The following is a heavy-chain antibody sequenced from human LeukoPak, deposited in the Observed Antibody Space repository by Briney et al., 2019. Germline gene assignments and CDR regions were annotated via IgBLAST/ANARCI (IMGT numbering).Heavy chain of an antibody. CDR3: ARSAAARRGLYFDY. D-gene: IGHD6-6*01. J-gene: IGHJ4*02. CDR2: IYPGDSDT. Sequence: GEALKISCKGSGYSFTSYWTGWVRQMPGKGLEWMGIIYPGDSDTRYSPSFQGQVTISGDNSITTAYLQWSSLKASDTAMYYCARSAAARRGLYFDYWGQGTLVTISS. V-gene: IGHV5-51*01. CDR1: GYSFTSYW.